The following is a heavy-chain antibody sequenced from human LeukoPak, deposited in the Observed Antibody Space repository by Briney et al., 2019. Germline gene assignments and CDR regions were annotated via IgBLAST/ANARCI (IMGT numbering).Heavy chain of an antibody. J-gene: IGHJ3*02. D-gene: IGHD3-9*01. V-gene: IGHV3-53*01. CDR1: GFTFSSYA. CDR3: ARGTVIITDAFDI. CDR2: IYSGGST. Sequence: GGSLRLSCAASGFTFSSYAMSWVRQAPGKGLEWVSVIYSGGSTYYADSVKGRFTISRDNSKNTLYLQMNSLRAEDTAVYYCARGTVIITDAFDIWGQGTMVTVSS.